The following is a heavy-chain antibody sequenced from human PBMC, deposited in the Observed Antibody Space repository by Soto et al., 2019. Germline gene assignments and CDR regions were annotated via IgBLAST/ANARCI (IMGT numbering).Heavy chain of an antibody. Sequence: ASVKVSCKASGYTFTSYGISWVRQAPGQGLEWMGWISAYNGNTNYAQKLQGRVTMTTDTSTSTAYMELRSLRSDDTAVYYRARDHAYEGGATTGGYWGQGTLVTVSS. CDR1: GYTFTSYG. D-gene: IGHD1-26*01. J-gene: IGHJ4*02. V-gene: IGHV1-18*01. CDR2: ISAYNGNT. CDR3: ARDHAYEGGATTGGY.